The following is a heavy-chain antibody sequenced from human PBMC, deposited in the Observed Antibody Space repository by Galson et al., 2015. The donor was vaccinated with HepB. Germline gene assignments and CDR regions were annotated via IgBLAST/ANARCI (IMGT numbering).Heavy chain of an antibody. V-gene: IGHV1-2*06. CDR1: GYTFTGYY. Sequence: SVKVSCKASGYTFTGYYMHWVRQAPGQGLEWMGRINPNSGGTNYAQKFQGRVTMTRDTSISTAYMELSRLRSDDTAVYYCASYSSGWYGPFDYWGQGTLVTVSS. CDR2: INPNSGGT. D-gene: IGHD6-19*01. J-gene: IGHJ4*02. CDR3: ASYSSGWYGPFDY.